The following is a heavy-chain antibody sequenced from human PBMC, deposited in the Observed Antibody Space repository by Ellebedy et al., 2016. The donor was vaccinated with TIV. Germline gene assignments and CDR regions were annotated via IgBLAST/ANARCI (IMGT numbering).Heavy chain of an antibody. V-gene: IGHV3-7*04. CDR1: GFNFSSYW. D-gene: IGHD4-17*01. J-gene: IGHJ5*02. CDR3: ARRASYGDYAVQVNPWFDP. Sequence: GESLKISCAASGFNFSSYWMTWVRQSXGXXXXXXXXIRQEGDEIYYVESVKGRFTISRDNAKNSLFLQMNSLRVEDTAVYYCARRASYGDYAVQVNPWFDPWGQGTLVTVSS. CDR2: IRQEGDEI.